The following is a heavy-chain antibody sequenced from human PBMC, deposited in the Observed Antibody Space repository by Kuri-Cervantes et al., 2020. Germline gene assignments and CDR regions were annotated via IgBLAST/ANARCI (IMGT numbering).Heavy chain of an antibody. CDR3: ARGLSYEPFYYYMDV. J-gene: IGHJ6*03. CDR2: INHNGNT. CDR1: GGSISSSSYY. D-gene: IGHD5-12*01. V-gene: IGHV4-39*07. Sequence: SETLSLTCTVSGGSISSSSYYWGWIRQPPGKGLEWIGEINHNGNTNNSPSLKSRITISVDTSKNQFSLKLRSVTAADTAVYFCARGLSYEPFYYYMDVWGKGITVTVSS.